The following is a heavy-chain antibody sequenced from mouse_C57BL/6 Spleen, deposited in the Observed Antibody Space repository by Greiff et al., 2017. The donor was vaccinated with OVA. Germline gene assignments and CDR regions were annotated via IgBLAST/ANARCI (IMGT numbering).Heavy chain of an antibody. J-gene: IGHJ4*01. Sequence: VQLQQSGPELVKPGASVKIPCKASGYTFTDYNMDWVKQSHGKSLEWIGDINPNNGGTIYNQKFKGKATLTVDKSSSTAYMELRSLTSEDTAVYYCARLPVVADYYAMDYWGQGTSVTVSS. CDR3: ARLPVVADYYAMDY. D-gene: IGHD1-1*01. CDR1: GYTFTDYN. CDR2: INPNNGGT. V-gene: IGHV1-18*01.